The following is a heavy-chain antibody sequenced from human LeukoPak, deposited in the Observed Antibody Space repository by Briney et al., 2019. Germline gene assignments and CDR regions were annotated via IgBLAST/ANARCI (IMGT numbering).Heavy chain of an antibody. V-gene: IGHV3-30*02. Sequence: PGGSLRLSCAASGFTFSNHIMHWVRQAPGKGLEWVFFIRFDGTNRHYVVSVKGRFTISRDNPNNMLYLQMNSLKFDDTAVYYCARDAYNSGDLDQRGEGTLVIVTS. J-gene: IGHJ4*02. CDR1: GFTFSNHI. CDR3: ARDAYNSGDLDQ. D-gene: IGHD5-24*01. CDR2: IRFDGTNR.